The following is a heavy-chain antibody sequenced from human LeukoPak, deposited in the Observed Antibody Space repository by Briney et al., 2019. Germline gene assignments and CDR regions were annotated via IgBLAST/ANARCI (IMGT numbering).Heavy chain of an antibody. CDR1: GFTFSSYA. D-gene: IGHD4-17*01. CDR2: ISGSGGST. CDR3: AKGDDYGDLFDY. J-gene: IGHJ4*02. Sequence: PGGSLSLSCAASGFTFSSYAMSWVRQAPGKGLEWVSAISGSGGSTYYADSVKGRFTISRDNSKNTLYLQMNSLRAEDTAVYYCAKGDDYGDLFDYWGQGTLVTVSS. V-gene: IGHV3-23*01.